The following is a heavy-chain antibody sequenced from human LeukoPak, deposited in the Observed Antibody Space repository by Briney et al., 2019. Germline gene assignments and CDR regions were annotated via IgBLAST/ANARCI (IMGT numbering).Heavy chain of an antibody. CDR1: GFTFSSYA. V-gene: IGHV3-23*01. Sequence: QTGGSLRLSCAASGFTFSSYAMSWVRQAPGKGLEWVSAISGSGGSTYYADSVKGRFTISRDNSKNTLYLQMNSLRAEDTAVYYCARDTCSSTSCRNYYGMDVWGQGTTVTVSS. CDR3: ARDTCSSTSCRNYYGMDV. CDR2: ISGSGGST. D-gene: IGHD2-2*01. J-gene: IGHJ6*02.